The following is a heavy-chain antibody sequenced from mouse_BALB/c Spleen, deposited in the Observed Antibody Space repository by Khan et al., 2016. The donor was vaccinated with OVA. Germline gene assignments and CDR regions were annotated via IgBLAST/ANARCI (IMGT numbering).Heavy chain of an antibody. CDR3: VKGDDYDGTY. J-gene: IGHJ3*01. CDR2: INTYTGET. V-gene: IGHV9-3-1*01. CDR1: GYTFTNYG. D-gene: IGHD2-4*01. Sequence: QIQLVQSGPELKKPGEIVKISCKASGYTFTNYGMNWVKQAPGKGLKWMGWINTYTGETTYADDFKGRFAFSLETSASPAYLQINSLRNEDTATYFCVKGDDYDGTYWGQGTLVTVSA.